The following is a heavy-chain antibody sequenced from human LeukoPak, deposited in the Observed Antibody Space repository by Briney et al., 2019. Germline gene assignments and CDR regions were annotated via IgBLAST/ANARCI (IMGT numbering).Heavy chain of an antibody. CDR1: GGSISSSSYY. Sequence: SETLSLTCTVSGGSISSSSYYWGWIRQPPGKGLEWIGSIYYSGSTYYNPSLKSRVTISVDTSKNQFSLKLSSVTAADTAVYYCARFPVAGDNFDPWGQGTLVTVSS. V-gene: IGHV4-39*07. D-gene: IGHD6-19*01. CDR3: ARFPVAGDNFDP. J-gene: IGHJ5*02. CDR2: IYYSGST.